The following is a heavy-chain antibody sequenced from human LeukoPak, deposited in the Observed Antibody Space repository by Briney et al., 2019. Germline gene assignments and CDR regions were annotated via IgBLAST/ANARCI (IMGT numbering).Heavy chain of an antibody. CDR3: ARGLYGDSAFDF. V-gene: IGHV3-23*01. Sequence: GGSLRLSCAASGFTFSSYAMSWVRQAPGKGLEWVSAISASGGSTYYADSVKGRFTISRDNSKNTLYLQMNSLRAEDTAVYYCARGLYGDSAFDFWGQGTLVTVSS. CDR1: GFTFSSYA. CDR2: ISASGGST. J-gene: IGHJ4*02. D-gene: IGHD4-17*01.